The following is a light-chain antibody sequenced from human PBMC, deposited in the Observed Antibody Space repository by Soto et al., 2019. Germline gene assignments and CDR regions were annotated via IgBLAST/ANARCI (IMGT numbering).Light chain of an antibody. Sequence: QSALSQPPSVSGSPGQSVTISCTGTSTDFVSYNRVSWYQQPPGTAPKLIIYEASNRPSGVPDRFSGSKSGNTASLTISGLQAADEADYYCSLYTSENTYVFGTRTKVTVL. J-gene: IGLJ1*01. V-gene: IGLV2-18*01. CDR2: EAS. CDR3: SLYTSENTYV. CDR1: STDFVSYNR.